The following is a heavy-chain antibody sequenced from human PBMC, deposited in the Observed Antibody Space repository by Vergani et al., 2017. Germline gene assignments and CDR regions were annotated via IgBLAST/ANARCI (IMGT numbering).Heavy chain of an antibody. CDR3: ARGETRTDWFDP. CDR1: GVSMQSGSVY. D-gene: IGHD3/OR15-3a*01. J-gene: IGHJ5*02. Sequence: QVQLHESGPGLVKPSETLSLICSVSGVSMQSGSVYWTCIRQTAERRLEWMGRVYPSGTTNYNPSLNGRVTILVDKSKNLLSLRLKSVTAADTAVYYCARGETRTDWFDPWGQGTLVTVSS. V-gene: IGHV4-61*02. CDR2: VYPSGTT.